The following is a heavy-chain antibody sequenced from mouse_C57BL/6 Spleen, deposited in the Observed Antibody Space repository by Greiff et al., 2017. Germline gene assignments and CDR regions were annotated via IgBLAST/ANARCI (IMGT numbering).Heavy chain of an antibody. CDR2: IYPSDSET. D-gene: IGHD3-3*01. V-gene: IGHV1-61*01. J-gene: IGHJ1*03. Sequence: VPLQQPGAELVRPGSSVKLSCTASGYTFPSYWMDWVKQRPGQGLEWIGNIYPSDSETHYNQKFKDKATLTVDKSSSPAYMQLSSLTSEDSAVYYCARGGDGWYFDVWGTGTTVTVSS. CDR1: GYTFPSYW. CDR3: ARGGDGWYFDV.